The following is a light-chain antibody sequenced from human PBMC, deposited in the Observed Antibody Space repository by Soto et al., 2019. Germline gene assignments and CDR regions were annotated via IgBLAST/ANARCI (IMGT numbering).Light chain of an antibody. CDR1: QSISTY. CDR2: GAS. Sequence: DIQMTHSPSSLSASVGDRVTITCRAGQSISTYLNWYQQKPGKPPKLLIYGASTLQSGVPSRFSGSGSGTDFTLTISSLQPEDFATYFCQQSYTTPLFTFGPGTKVDIK. CDR3: QQSYTTPLFT. V-gene: IGKV1-39*01. J-gene: IGKJ3*01.